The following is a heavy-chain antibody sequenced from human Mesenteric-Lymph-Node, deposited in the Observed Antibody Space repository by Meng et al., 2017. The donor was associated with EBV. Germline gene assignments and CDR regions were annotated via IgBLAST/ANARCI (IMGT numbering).Heavy chain of an antibody. CDR2: IYYSGST. V-gene: IGHV4-39*07. CDR3: ATSSLTVDY. J-gene: IGHJ4*02. CDR1: GGSISSGSYY. Sequence: QLQLQEPGPGLVKPSETLSLTCTVSGGSISSGSYYWGWIRQPPGKGLEWIGSIYYSGSTYYNPSLKSRVTISVDTSKNQFSLKLSSVTAADTAVYYCATSSLTVDYWGQGTLVTVSS.